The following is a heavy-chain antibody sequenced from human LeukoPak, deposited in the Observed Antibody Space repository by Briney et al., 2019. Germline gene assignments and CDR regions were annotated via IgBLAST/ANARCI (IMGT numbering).Heavy chain of an antibody. V-gene: IGHV4-59*01. CDR1: GGSISSYY. CDR2: IYCSGST. CDR3: AREVWDYDTYYYGMDV. Sequence: SETLSLTCTVSGGSISSYYWGWIRQPPGKGLEWIGYIYCSGSTNYNPSLKSRVTISVDTSKNQFSLKLSSVTAADTAVYYCAREVWDYDTYYYGMDVWGQGTTVTVSS. J-gene: IGHJ6*02. D-gene: IGHD1-7*01.